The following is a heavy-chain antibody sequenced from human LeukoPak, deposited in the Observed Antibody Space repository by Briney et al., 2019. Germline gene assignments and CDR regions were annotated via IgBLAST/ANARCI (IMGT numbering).Heavy chain of an antibody. CDR3: ARGGSFAALRYFQH. D-gene: IGHD2-15*01. J-gene: IGHJ1*01. CDR1: GYSISSGYY. V-gene: IGHV4-38-2*02. CDR2: SGST. Sequence: PSETLSLTCTVSGYSISSGYYWGWIRQPPGKGLEWIGSGSTYYNPSLKSRVTISVDTSKNQFSLKLSSVTAADTAVYYCARGGSFAALRYFQHWGQGTLVLVSS.